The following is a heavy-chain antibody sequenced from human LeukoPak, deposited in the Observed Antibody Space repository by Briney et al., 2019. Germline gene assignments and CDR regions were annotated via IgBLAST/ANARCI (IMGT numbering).Heavy chain of an antibody. CDR1: GFSVSDYD. Sequence: SETLSLTCTISGFSVSDYDWSWIRQSPGKGLEWIGYIYHTGSTSYSPSFESRVTILADTSQNQFSLKLSSGTAADTAVHYCASRNLGNDYWGQGNLVTVSS. V-gene: IGHV4-59*02. D-gene: IGHD7-27*01. CDR2: IYHTGST. J-gene: IGHJ4*02. CDR3: ASRNLGNDY.